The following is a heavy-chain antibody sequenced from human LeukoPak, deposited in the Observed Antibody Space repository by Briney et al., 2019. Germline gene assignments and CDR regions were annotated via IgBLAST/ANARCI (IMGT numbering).Heavy chain of an antibody. D-gene: IGHD3-9*01. CDR3: ARDRSGGLLYYDIFGSHGDP. Sequence: GRSLRLSCAASGFTFSNYAMHWVRQAPGKGLEWVAVVSYDGDNEYYADSVKGRFTISRDNSKNTLYLQMNSLGPDDTALYYCARDRSGGLLYYDIFGSHGDPWGQGTLVTVSS. CDR1: GFTFSNYA. CDR2: VSYDGDNE. V-gene: IGHV3-30-3*01. J-gene: IGHJ5*02.